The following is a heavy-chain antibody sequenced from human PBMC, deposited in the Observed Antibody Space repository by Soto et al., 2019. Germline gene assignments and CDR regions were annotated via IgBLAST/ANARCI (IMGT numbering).Heavy chain of an antibody. CDR3: ARVGGSIVLVPAAGPHWFDP. CDR1: GYTFTNYV. D-gene: IGHD2-2*01. V-gene: IGHV1-18*01. J-gene: IGHJ5*02. Sequence: ASVKVSCKASGYTFTNYVISWVRQAPGQGLEWMGWISAYNGNTNYAQKFQGRVTMTTDTSTTTAYMELRSLRSDDTAVYYCARVGGSIVLVPAAGPHWFDPWGQGTLVTVSS. CDR2: ISAYNGNT.